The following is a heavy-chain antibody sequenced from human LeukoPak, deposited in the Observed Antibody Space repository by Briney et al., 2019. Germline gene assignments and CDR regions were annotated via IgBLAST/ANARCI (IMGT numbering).Heavy chain of an antibody. CDR2: IYYSGST. Sequence: PSETLSLTCTVSGGSISSSSYYWGWIRQPPGKGLEWIGSIYYSGSTYYNPSLKSRVTISVDTSKNQFSLKLSSVTAADTAVYYCARLVVVAAADYWGQGTLVTVSS. V-gene: IGHV4-39*01. J-gene: IGHJ4*02. D-gene: IGHD2-15*01. CDR1: GGSISSSSYY. CDR3: ARLVVVAAADY.